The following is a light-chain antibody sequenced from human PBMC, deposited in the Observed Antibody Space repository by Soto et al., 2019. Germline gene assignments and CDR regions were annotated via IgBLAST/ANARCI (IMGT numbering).Light chain of an antibody. CDR2: DAS. Sequence: EIVLTQSPGTLSLSPGERATLSCRASQSVSNFLAWYQQKPGQAPRLLIYDASNRATGIPARFSGSGSGTEFTLTISSLQTDDFATYYCQQYNSYWTFGQGTKVDIK. CDR3: QQYNSYWT. J-gene: IGKJ1*01. CDR1: QSVSNF. V-gene: IGKV3D-15*01.